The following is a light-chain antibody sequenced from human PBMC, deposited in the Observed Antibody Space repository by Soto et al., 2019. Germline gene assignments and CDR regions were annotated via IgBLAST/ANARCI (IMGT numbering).Light chain of an antibody. J-gene: IGKJ1*01. CDR1: QSVLYSSNNKNY. V-gene: IGKV4-1*01. CDR2: WAS. CDR3: QQYYSTFWT. Sequence: DIVMTQSPDSLAVSLGERATINCKSSQSVLYSSNNKNYLAWYQQKPGQPPKLLIYWASTRESGVPDRFSGGGSGTDFTLTIRSLQAEDVAVYYCQQYYSTFWTFGQGTKVEIK.